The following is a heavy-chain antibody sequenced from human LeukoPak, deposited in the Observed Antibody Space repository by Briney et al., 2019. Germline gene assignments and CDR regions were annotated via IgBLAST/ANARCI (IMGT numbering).Heavy chain of an antibody. V-gene: IGHV4-39*02. J-gene: IGHJ4*02. CDR1: GDSISSSHYY. Sequence: SETLSLTCTVSGDSISSSHYYWGWIRQSPGKGLEWIGSIYSGGETHYNPSLNSRVTIFLDTSKNRFSLNLTSVTATDTAVHYCVRDYSNFVQGDWGQGTLVTVSS. D-gene: IGHD4-11*01. CDR2: IYSGGET. CDR3: VRDYSNFVQGD.